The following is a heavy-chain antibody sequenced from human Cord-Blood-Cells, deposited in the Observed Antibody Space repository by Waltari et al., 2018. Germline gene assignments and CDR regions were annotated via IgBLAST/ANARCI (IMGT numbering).Heavy chain of an antibody. D-gene: IGHD3-10*01. Sequence: QVQLVQSGAEVKKPGASVKVSCKASGYTFTGYYMHWVRQAPGQGLEWMGWINPNRGGTNYAQKFQGRVTMTRDTSISTAYMELSRLRSDDTAVYYCAREPLYYYGSGSFDYWGQGTLVTVSS. CDR2: INPNRGGT. V-gene: IGHV1-2*02. J-gene: IGHJ4*02. CDR3: AREPLYYYGSGSFDY. CDR1: GYTFTGYY.